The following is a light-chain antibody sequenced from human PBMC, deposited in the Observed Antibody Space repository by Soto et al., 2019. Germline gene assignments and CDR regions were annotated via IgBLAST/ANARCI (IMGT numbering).Light chain of an antibody. CDR3: QQYGSSGT. Sequence: EIVLTHSPGTLSLSPWEIATLSCRASQSISSSYFAWYQQKPGQAPRLLVYGISSRATDVPDRFSGSGSGTDFTLTISRLEPEDFAVYYCQQYGSSGTFGQGTKVDIK. CDR1: QSISSSY. V-gene: IGKV3-20*01. J-gene: IGKJ1*01. CDR2: GIS.